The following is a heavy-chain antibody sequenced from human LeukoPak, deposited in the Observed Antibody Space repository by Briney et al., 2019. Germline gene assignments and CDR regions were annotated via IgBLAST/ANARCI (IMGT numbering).Heavy chain of an antibody. V-gene: IGHV3-23*01. CDR2: IYENGGTT. Sequence: GGSLRLSCVGSGFTFRSHAMSWVRQAPEKGLEFVSGIYENGGTTYYADSVKGRFTISRDNSKSTLYLQMNNLRAEDTAVYYCAKVRWIAVTTTFDCWGQGTLVTVSS. CDR1: GFTFRSHA. J-gene: IGHJ5*01. CDR3: AKVRWIAVTTTFDC. D-gene: IGHD4-17*01.